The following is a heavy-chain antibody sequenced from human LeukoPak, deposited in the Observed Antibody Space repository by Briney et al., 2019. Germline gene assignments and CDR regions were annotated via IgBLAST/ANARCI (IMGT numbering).Heavy chain of an antibody. D-gene: IGHD6-13*01. CDR1: GVSVSSGSYY. CDR3: ARGYSSSWYYDYYYYYGMDV. J-gene: IGHJ6*02. Sequence: SETLSLTCTVSGVSVSSGSYYWSWIRQPPGKGLEWIGYIYYSGSTNYNPSLKSRVTISVDTSKNQFSLKLSSVTAADTAVYYCARGYSSSWYYDYYYYYGMDVWGQGTTVTVSS. CDR2: IYYSGST. V-gene: IGHV4-61*01.